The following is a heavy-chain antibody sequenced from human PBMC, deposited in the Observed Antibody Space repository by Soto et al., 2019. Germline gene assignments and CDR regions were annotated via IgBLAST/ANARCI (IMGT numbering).Heavy chain of an antibody. CDR1: KFTFSNYA. D-gene: IGHD4-4*01. CDR2: ISYSGGST. Sequence: EVQLLESGGGLVQPGGSLRLSCVASKFTFSNYAMSWVRQAPGKGLEWVSAISYSGGSTYYADSVKGRFTISRDNSKNTLYPQMNSLRDEDTAVYYCAKVPTGEMATVFQAFDIWGQGTMVTVSS. V-gene: IGHV3-23*01. J-gene: IGHJ3*02. CDR3: AKVPTGEMATVFQAFDI.